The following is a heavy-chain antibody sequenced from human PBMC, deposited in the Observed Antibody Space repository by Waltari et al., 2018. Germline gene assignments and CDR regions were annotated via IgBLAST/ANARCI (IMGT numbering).Heavy chain of an antibody. CDR3: ARVTYCSGGSCYPGYYYYYMDV. CDR1: GGTFSSYA. CDR2: IIPILGIA. J-gene: IGHJ6*03. Sequence: QVQLVQSGAEVKKPGSSVKVSCKASGGTFSSYAISWVRQAPGQGLEWSGGIIPILGIADYAQRFQGRVTITADKSTSTAYMELSSLRSEDTAVYYCARVTYCSGGSCYPGYYYYYMDVWGKGTTVTVSS. D-gene: IGHD2-15*01. V-gene: IGHV1-69*10.